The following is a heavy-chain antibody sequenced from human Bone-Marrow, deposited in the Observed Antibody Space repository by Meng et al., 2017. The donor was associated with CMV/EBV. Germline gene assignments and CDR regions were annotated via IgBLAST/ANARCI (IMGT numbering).Heavy chain of an antibody. CDR1: GYTFTSLG. V-gene: IGHV1-18*01. Sequence: QVHRVRLGAGGRKPSATGMVSWKASGYTFTSLGIMCVGQAPGQRLEWMGWSSAYSGNTNYAQKLQGRVTMTTATSTSTAYMELRSLRSDDTAVYYCARVAYSTLDDWGQGTLVTVSS. D-gene: IGHD4-11*01. CDR3: ARVAYSTLDD. CDR2: SSAYSGNT. J-gene: IGHJ4*02.